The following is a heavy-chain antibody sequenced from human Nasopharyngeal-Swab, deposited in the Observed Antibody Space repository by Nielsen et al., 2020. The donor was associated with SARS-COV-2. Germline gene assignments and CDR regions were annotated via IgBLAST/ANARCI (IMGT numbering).Heavy chain of an antibody. CDR3: AKRQLLPTGAFDI. CDR2: ISGSGGST. V-gene: IGHV3-23*01. CDR1: GFTFSSYA. D-gene: IGHD2-2*01. J-gene: IGHJ3*02. Sequence: GGSLRLSCAASGFTFSSYAMSWVRQAPGKGLEWVSAISGSGGSTYYADSVKGRFTISRDNSKNTLYPQMNSLRAEDTAVYYCAKRQLLPTGAFDIWGQGTMVTVSS.